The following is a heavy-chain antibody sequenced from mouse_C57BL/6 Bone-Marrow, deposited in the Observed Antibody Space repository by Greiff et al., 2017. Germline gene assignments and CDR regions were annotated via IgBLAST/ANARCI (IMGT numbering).Heavy chain of an antibody. CDR1: GYTFTSYW. CDR2: IDPSDSYT. V-gene: IGHV1-59*01. D-gene: IGHD1-1*01. CDR3: ARRLYGSSLLDY. Sequence: QVQLQQPGAELVRPGTSVKLSCKASGYTFTSYWMHWVKQRPGQGLEWIGVIDPSDSYTNYNQKFKGKATLTVDTSSSTAYMQISSLTSEDSAVYYCARRLYGSSLLDYWGQGTSVTVSS. J-gene: IGHJ4*01.